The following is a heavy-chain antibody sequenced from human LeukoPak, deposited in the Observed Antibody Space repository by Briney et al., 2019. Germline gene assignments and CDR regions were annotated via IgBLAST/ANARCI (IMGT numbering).Heavy chain of an antibody. V-gene: IGHV3-23*01. CDR1: GFTFSSYA. Sequence: GGSLRLSCAASGFTFSSYAMSWVRQAPGKGLEWVSAISGSGGSTYYADSVKGRFTISRGNSKNTLYLQMNSLRAEDTAVYYCAIHPRHYYYYMDVWGTGTTVTVSS. CDR2: ISGSGGST. CDR3: AIHPRHYYYYMDV. J-gene: IGHJ6*03.